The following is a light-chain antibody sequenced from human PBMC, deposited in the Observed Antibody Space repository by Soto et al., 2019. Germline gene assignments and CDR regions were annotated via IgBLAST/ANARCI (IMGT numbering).Light chain of an antibody. V-gene: IGKV3D-20*01. CDR3: QQYGNSPQIT. Sequence: IVLTQSPATLSLSPGERATLSCGASQSVSSYLAWYQQKPGLAPRLVIYDSSIRATGIPDRFSGSGSGTDFTLTISRLEPEDFAMYFCQQYGNSPQITFGQGTKVDIK. J-gene: IGKJ1*01. CDR2: DSS. CDR1: QSVSSY.